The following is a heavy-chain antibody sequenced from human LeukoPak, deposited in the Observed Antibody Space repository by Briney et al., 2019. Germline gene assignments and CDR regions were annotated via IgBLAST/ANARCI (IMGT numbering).Heavy chain of an antibody. J-gene: IGHJ4*02. Sequence: GGSLRLSCTPSGFTFTSYWIHWVRQAPGKGLVWVSRINSDGSTTSYADSVKGRFTISRDNAKNTLYLQMNSLRAEDTAVYYCARVQGVSYLFDYWGQGTLVTVSS. D-gene: IGHD1-26*01. V-gene: IGHV3-74*01. CDR3: ARVQGVSYLFDY. CDR1: GFTFTSYW. CDR2: INSDGSTT.